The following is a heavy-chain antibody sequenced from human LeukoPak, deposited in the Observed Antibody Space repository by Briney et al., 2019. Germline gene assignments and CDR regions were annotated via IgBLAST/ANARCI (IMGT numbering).Heavy chain of an antibody. CDR2: INPSGGST. J-gene: IGHJ4*02. CDR1: GYTFTSYY. Sequence: PVASVKVSCKASGYTFTSYYMHWVRQAPGQGLEWMGIINPSGGSTSYAQKFQGRVTMTRDMSTSTVYMELSSLRSEDTAVYYCARMEVVVAAAAYYYFDYWGQGTLVTVSS. CDR3: ARMEVVVAAAAYYYFDY. V-gene: IGHV1-46*01. D-gene: IGHD2-15*01.